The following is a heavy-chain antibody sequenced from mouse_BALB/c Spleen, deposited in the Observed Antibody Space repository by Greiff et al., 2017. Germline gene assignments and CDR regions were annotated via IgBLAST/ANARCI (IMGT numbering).Heavy chain of an antibody. V-gene: IGHV1-15*01. J-gene: IGHJ3*01. Sequence: QVQLMQSGAELVRPGASVTLSCKASGYTFTDYEMHWVKQTPVHGLEWIGSIDPETGGTAYNQKFKGKATLTADKSSSTAYMERRSLTSEDSAVYYWTRKGVSYWFAYWGQGTLVTVSA. CDR3: TRKGVSYWFAY. CDR2: IDPETGGT. CDR1: GYTFTDYE.